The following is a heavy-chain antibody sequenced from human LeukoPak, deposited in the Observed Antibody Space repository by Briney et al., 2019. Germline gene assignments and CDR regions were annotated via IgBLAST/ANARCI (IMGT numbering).Heavy chain of an antibody. J-gene: IGHJ6*03. V-gene: IGHV4-59*01. CDR2: IYYSGST. CDR1: GGSISSYY. Sequence: SETLSLTCTVSGGSISSYYWSWIRQPPGKGLEWIGYIYYSGSTNYKPSLKSRVTISVDTSKNQFSLKLSSVTAADTAVYYCARGITMIEPDYYYYYMDVWGKGTTVTISS. CDR3: ARGITMIEPDYYYYYMDV. D-gene: IGHD3-22*01.